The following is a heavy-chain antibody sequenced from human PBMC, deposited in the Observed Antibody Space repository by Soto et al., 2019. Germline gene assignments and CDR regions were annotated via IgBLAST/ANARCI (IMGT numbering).Heavy chain of an antibody. J-gene: IGHJ1*01. CDR1: GFTFSSYW. Sequence: GGSLRLSCAASGFTFSSYWMHWVRQAPGKGLVWVSGISNDGSSTMYADTVKGRFTVSRDNAKNSLFLQVNSLRAEDTAVFYCARDSRRFYLDHCGQGSLVPVSS. CDR2: ISNDGSST. CDR3: ARDSRRFYLDH. D-gene: IGHD3-10*01. V-gene: IGHV3-74*03.